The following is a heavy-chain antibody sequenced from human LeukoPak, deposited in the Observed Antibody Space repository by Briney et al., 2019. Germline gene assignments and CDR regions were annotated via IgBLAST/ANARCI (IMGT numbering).Heavy chain of an antibody. Sequence: PSETVSLTCTVSGGSISSYYWSWIRQPPGKGLEWIGYIYYSGSTNYNPSLKSRVTISVDTSKNQFSLKLSSVTAADTAVYYCARVKVGGYYFDYWGQGTLVTVSS. D-gene: IGHD3-16*01. V-gene: IGHV4-59*01. CDR1: GGSISSYY. CDR3: ARVKVGGYYFDY. CDR2: IYYSGST. J-gene: IGHJ4*02.